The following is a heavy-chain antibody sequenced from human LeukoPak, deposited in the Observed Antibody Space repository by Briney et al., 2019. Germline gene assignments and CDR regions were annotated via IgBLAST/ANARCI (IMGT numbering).Heavy chain of an antibody. CDR2: IYSGGST. D-gene: IGHD1-26*01. CDR3: AREAHSGSLYGMDV. CDR1: GFTVSSNY. V-gene: IGHV3-53*04. J-gene: IGHJ6*02. Sequence: GGSLRLSCAASGFTVSSNYMSWVRQAPGEGLEWVSVIYSGGSTYYADSVKGRFTISRHNSKNTLYLQMNSLRAEDTAVYYCAREAHSGSLYGMDVWGQGTTVTVSS.